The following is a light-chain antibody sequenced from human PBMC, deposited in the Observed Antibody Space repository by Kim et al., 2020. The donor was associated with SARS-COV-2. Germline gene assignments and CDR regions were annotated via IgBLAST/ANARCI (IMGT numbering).Light chain of an antibody. Sequence: EIVLTQSPATLSLSPGERAALSCRASQSVSSSYLAWYQQKPGQAPRLLIYGASSRATGIPDRFSGSGSGTDFTLTITRLEPDDFAVYCWQQYGTSPLTFGGGTKLQI. CDR2: GAS. CDR3: QQYGTSPLT. V-gene: IGKV3-20*01. J-gene: IGKJ4*01. CDR1: QSVSSSY.